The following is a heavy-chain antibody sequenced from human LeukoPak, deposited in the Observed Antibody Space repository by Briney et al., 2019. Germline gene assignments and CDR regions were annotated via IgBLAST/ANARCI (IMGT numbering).Heavy chain of an antibody. V-gene: IGHV4-59*11. CDR2: IYYSGST. J-gene: IGHJ4*02. CDR3: ARVVYGGTFDY. Sequence: SATLSLTCTVSGGSISSHYWSWIRPPPGKGLEWIGYIYYSGSTNYNPSLKSRVTISVDTSKNQFSLKLSSVTAADTAVYYCARVVYGGTFDYWGQGTLVTVSS. D-gene: IGHD4-23*01. CDR1: GGSISSHY.